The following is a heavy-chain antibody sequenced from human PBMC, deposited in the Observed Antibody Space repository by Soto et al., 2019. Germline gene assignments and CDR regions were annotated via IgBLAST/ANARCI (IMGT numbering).Heavy chain of an antibody. CDR1: GFTFRSYG. J-gene: IGHJ4*02. Sequence: GGSLRLSCAASGFTFRSYGMHWVRQAPGKGLEWVTVIWYDGSNKYYADSVKGRFTISRDNSKNTLYLQMNSLRAEDTAVYYCASEGTVTTLGGHFDYWGQGTLVTVSS. CDR3: ASEGTVTTLGGHFDY. D-gene: IGHD4-17*01. V-gene: IGHV3-33*01. CDR2: IWYDGSNK.